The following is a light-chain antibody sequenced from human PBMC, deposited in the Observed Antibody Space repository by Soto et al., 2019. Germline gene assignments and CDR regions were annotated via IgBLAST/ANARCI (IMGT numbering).Light chain of an antibody. CDR3: HQFFITPWT. V-gene: IGKV4-1*01. J-gene: IGKJ1*01. CDR1: QSVLYRANNRSH. CDR2: WAS. Sequence: DIVLTQFPESLTVSPGERVTINCDSSQSVLYRANNRSHLAWFQQRPGQPPKLLIFWASFRESGVPARFSGSGSGTHFTLTISSLQAADVAVYHCHQFFITPWTFGQGTRVEIK.